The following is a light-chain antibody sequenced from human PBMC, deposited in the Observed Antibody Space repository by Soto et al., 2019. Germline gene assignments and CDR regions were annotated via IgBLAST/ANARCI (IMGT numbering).Light chain of an antibody. CDR3: SSYTSSSTLVV. CDR2: EVS. Sequence: QSALTQPASVSGSPGQSITISCTGTSRDVGGYNYVSWYQQHPGKAPKLMIYEVSNRPSGVSNRFSGSKSGNTASLTISGLQAEDEADYYSSSYTSSSTLVVFGGGTKLTVL. J-gene: IGLJ2*01. V-gene: IGLV2-14*01. CDR1: SRDVGGYNY.